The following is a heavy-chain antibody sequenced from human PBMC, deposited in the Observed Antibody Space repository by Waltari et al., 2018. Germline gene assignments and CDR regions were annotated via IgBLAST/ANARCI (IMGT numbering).Heavy chain of an antibody. Sequence: EVQLVESGAGLVQPGGSLRLSCAASGFTFSSYSMNWVRQAPGKGLEWVSYISSSSSTIYYADSVKGRFTISRDNAKNSLYLQRNSLRAEDTAVYYCASGYDFWSGSGIDAFDIWGQGTMVTVSS. CDR2: ISSSSSTI. D-gene: IGHD3-3*01. CDR3: ASGYDFWSGSGIDAFDI. CDR1: GFTFSSYS. J-gene: IGHJ3*02. V-gene: IGHV3-48*04.